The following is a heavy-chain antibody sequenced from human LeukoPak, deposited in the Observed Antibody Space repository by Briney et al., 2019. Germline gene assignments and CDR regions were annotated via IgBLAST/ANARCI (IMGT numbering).Heavy chain of an antibody. D-gene: IGHD4-23*01. J-gene: IGHJ4*02. V-gene: IGHV4-59*01. CDR2: IYYSGST. CDR1: GGPISSYY. CDR3: ASGGNHDY. Sequence: SETLSLTCTVSGGPISSYYWSWIRQPPGKGLEWIGYIYYSGSTNYNPSLKSRVTISVDTFKNQFSLKLSSVTAADTAVYYCASGGNHDYWGQGTLVTVSS.